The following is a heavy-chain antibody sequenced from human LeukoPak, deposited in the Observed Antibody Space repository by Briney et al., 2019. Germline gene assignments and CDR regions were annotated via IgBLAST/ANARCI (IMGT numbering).Heavy chain of an antibody. CDR2: IYYSGST. CDR3: ARAGTSRGY. J-gene: IGHJ4*02. Sequence: SETLSLTCTVSGGSISSSSYYWGWIRQPPGKGLEWIGYIYYSGSTYYNPSLKSRVTISVDTSKNQFSLKLSSVTAADTAVYYCARAGTSRGYWGQGTLVTVSS. CDR1: GGSISSSSYY. D-gene: IGHD1-1*01. V-gene: IGHV4-31*03.